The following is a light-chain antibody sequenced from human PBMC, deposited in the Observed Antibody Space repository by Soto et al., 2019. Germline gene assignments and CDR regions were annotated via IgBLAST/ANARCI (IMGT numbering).Light chain of an antibody. CDR2: KGT. CDR3: CSSAPESTYV. Sequence: QSALAQPASVSGSPGQSITISCTGTDSDVGAYNSVSWYRQHPHKAPQLLIYKGTQRPSGVSIRISGATSGNAASLTISGLQADDEADYFCCSSAPESTYVFGTGTKLTVL. J-gene: IGLJ1*01. V-gene: IGLV2-23*01. CDR1: DSDVGAYNS.